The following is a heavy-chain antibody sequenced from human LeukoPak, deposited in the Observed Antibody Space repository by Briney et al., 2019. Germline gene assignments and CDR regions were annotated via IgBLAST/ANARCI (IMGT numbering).Heavy chain of an antibody. CDR1: GGSISNNNYY. CDR3: ARGGDIVVVVAATGAFDI. Sequence: SETLSLTCTVSGGSISNNNYYWAWIRQPPGKGLECIGSIYYSGSPYYNPSLKSRVTISVDTSKNQFSLKLSSVTAADTAVYYCARGGDIVVVVAATGAFDIWGQGTMVTVSS. CDR2: IYYSGSP. J-gene: IGHJ3*02. V-gene: IGHV4-39*07. D-gene: IGHD2-15*01.